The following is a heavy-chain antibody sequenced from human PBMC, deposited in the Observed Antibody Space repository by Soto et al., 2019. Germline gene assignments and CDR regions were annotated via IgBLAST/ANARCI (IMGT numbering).Heavy chain of an antibody. CDR1: GGSISSYY. CDR2: IYTSGST. CDR3: ARDLGYYDSSGYDYFDY. D-gene: IGHD3-22*01. Sequence: SETLSLTCTVSGGSISSYYWSWIRQPAGKGLEWIGRIYTSGSTNYNPSLKSRVTMSVDTSKNQFSLKLSSVTAADTAVYYCARDLGYYDSSGYDYFDYWGQGTLVTVSS. V-gene: IGHV4-4*07. J-gene: IGHJ4*02.